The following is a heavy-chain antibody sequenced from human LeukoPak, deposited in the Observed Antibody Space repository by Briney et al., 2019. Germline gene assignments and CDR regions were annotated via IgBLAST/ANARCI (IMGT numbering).Heavy chain of an antibody. Sequence: PGGSLRLSCAASGFTFSSYWMSWVRQAPGKGLEWVANIKQDGSEKYYVDSVKGRFTISRDNAKNSLYLQMNSLMAEDTAVYYCARERVTPFMDYWGQGTLVTVSS. CDR2: IKQDGSEK. CDR3: ARERVTPFMDY. D-gene: IGHD2-21*02. CDR1: GFTFSSYW. V-gene: IGHV3-7*01. J-gene: IGHJ4*02.